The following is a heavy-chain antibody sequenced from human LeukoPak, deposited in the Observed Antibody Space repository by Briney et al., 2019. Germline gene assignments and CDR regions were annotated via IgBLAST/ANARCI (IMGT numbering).Heavy chain of an antibody. CDR1: GASVSSSNW. D-gene: IGHD6-19*01. CDR2: IHHSGST. J-gene: IGHJ4*02. V-gene: IGHV4-4*02. Sequence: SETLSLTCAVSGASVSSSNWWMWVRQPPKKGLEWIGEIHHSGSTNYNPSLKSRVTMSVDTSKNQISLRLTSVTAADTAVYYCARGLYGSDSFWGQGNLVIVSS. CDR3: ARGLYGSDSF.